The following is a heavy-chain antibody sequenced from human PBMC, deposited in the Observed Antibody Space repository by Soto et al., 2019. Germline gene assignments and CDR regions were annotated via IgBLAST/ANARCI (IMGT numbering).Heavy chain of an antibody. V-gene: IGHV4-4*02. CDR1: GGAISSSKW. Sequence: SETLSLTCAVSGGAISSSKWWSWVRQPPGKGLEWIGEIYQSGSTNYNPSLESRVRMSVDKSRNQFSLKLTSVSAADTAVYYCARASSTIAAAAIFDYWGQGTLVTVSS. J-gene: IGHJ4*02. D-gene: IGHD6-13*01. CDR2: IYQSGST. CDR3: ARASSTIAAAAIFDY.